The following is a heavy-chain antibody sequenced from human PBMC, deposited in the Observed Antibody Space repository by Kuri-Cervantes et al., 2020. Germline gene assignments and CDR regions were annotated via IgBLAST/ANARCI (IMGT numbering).Heavy chain of an antibody. CDR3: ARVVHPRVTGTTSFDY. J-gene: IGHJ4*02. CDR2: INHSGST. Sequence: GSLRLSCAVYGGSFSGYYWSWIRQAPGKGLEWIGEINHSGSTYYNPSLKSRVTISVDTSKNQFSLKLSSVTAADTAVYYCARVVHPRVTGTTSFDYWGQGTLVTVSS. D-gene: IGHD1-14*01. V-gene: IGHV4-34*01. CDR1: GGSFSGYY.